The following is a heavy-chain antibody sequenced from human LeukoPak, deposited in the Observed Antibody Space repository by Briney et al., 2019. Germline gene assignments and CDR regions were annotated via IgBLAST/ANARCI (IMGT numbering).Heavy chain of an antibody. Sequence: GALRLSCAASGFTFSSYAMSWVRQAPGKGLEWVSSITSSGSTIFYADSVKGRFTVSRDNAKNSLYLQVYSLTVEDTATYYCARLRTGRFSTSWFDYWGQGSLVTVSS. D-gene: IGHD6-13*01. CDR3: ARLRTGRFSTSWFDY. CDR2: ITSSGSTI. J-gene: IGHJ4*02. V-gene: IGHV3-48*04. CDR1: GFTFSSYA.